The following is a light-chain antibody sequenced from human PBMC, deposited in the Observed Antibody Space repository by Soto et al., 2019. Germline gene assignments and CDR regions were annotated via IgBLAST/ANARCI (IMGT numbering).Light chain of an antibody. CDR1: QSISSY. Sequence: DIQMTQSPSSLSASVGDRVTITCRASQSISSYLNWYQQKPGKAPKLLIYAASSLQSGVPSRFSGSGSGKDFTLTISSLPPEDFATYYCQQRYSTPRTFGQGTKVEIK. V-gene: IGKV1-39*01. CDR3: QQRYSTPRT. CDR2: AAS. J-gene: IGKJ1*01.